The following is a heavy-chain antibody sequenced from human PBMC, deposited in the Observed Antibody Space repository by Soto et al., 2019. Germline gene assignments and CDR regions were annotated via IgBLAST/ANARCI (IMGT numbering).Heavy chain of an antibody. CDR3: ASTETAPYNWFDP. J-gene: IGHJ5*02. CDR2: IYYSGST. CDR1: GGSISSSSYY. D-gene: IGHD5-18*01. Sequence: QLQLQESGPGLVKPSETLSLTCTVSGGSISSSSYYWGWIRQPPGKGLEWIGSIYYSGSTYYNPSLKSRVTIAVDTSKNQFSLKLSSVTAADTAVYYCASTETAPYNWFDPWGRGTLVTVSS. V-gene: IGHV4-39*01.